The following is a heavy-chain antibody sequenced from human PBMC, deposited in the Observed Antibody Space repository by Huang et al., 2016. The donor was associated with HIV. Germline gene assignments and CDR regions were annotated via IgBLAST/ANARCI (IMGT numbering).Heavy chain of an antibody. V-gene: IGHV3-30*04. CDR1: GFAFSNNA. J-gene: IGHJ4*02. Sequence: QVLLVESGGGVVQPGKSLRLSCTASGFAFSNNAMHWVRQAAGEGLEWVAFVACDGSQTYVADSVNDRFTISRDKSKSTLFLQMSSLRPDDTAVYYCASAPARALSYFDNWGQGTLVTVSS. CDR3: ASAPARALSYFDN. D-gene: IGHD3-10*01. CDR2: VACDGSQT.